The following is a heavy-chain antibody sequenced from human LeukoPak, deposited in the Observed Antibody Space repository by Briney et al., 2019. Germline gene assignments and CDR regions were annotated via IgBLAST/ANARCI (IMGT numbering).Heavy chain of an antibody. CDR3: ASWGEPYNWFDP. D-gene: IGHD3-16*01. CDR1: GGTFSSYA. CDR2: IIPIFGTA. Sequence: SVKVSCKASGGTFSSYAISWVRQAPGQGLEWMGGIIPIFGTANYAQKFQGRVTITADESTSTAYMELSSLRSEDTAVYYCASWGEPYNWFDPWGQGTLVTVSS. V-gene: IGHV1-69*01. J-gene: IGHJ5*02.